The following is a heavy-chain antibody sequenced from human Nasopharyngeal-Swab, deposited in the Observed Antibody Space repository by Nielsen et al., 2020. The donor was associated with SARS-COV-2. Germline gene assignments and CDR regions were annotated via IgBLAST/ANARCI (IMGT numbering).Heavy chain of an antibody. CDR2: INHSGST. J-gene: IGHJ3*02. V-gene: IGHV4-34*01. D-gene: IGHD1-7*01. CDR3: ARGEGITGTTPGAFDI. Sequence: WIRQPPGKGLEWIGEINHSGSTNYNPSLKSRVTISVDTSKNQFSLKLSSVTAADTAVYYCARGEGITGTTPGAFDIWGQGTMGTVSS.